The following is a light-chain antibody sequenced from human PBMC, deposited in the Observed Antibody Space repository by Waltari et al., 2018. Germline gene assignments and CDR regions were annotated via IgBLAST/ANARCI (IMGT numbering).Light chain of an antibody. CDR3: QRYDNLPTFS. CDR1: QDISGY. Sequence: DIQMTQSPSSLSASVGDRVTITCQASQDISGYLNWYHQKPGKAPKLLISDVSTLDTGVPSRFSGSASRTQFTLTISSLQPEDIGTYFCQRYDNLPTFSFGPGTTLEI. J-gene: IGKJ2*01. CDR2: DVS. V-gene: IGKV1-33*01.